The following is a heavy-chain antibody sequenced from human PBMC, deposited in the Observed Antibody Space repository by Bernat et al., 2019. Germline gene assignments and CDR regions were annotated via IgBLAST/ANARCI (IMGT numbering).Heavy chain of an antibody. CDR1: GFTFSSSS. D-gene: IGHD3-10*01. V-gene: IGHV3-23*04. J-gene: IGHJ4*02. CDR2: ISGGGSSK. CDR3: ARTVYGPNGEDYFDY. Sequence: EVQLVESGGGLVQPGGSLRLSCAASGFTFSSSSMSWVRQAPGKGLEWLSLISGGGSSKYYADSVKGRFTVSRDNSKNTLYLQMNSLRAEDTAVYYWARTVYGPNGEDYFDYWGQGTLVTVSS.